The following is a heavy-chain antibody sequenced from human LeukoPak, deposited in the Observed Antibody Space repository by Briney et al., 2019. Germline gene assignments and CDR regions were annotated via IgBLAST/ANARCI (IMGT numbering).Heavy chain of an antibody. CDR3: ATYGLGYCSGGSCYSPLELDY. D-gene: IGHD2-15*01. Sequence: ASVKVSCKASDYTCTSYGISWVRQAPGQGLEWMGWISAYNGNTNYAQKLQGRVTMTTDTSTSTAYMELRSLRSDDTAVYYCATYGLGYCSGGSCYSPLELDYWGQGTLVTVSS. V-gene: IGHV1-18*04. CDR1: DYTCTSYG. CDR2: ISAYNGNT. J-gene: IGHJ4*02.